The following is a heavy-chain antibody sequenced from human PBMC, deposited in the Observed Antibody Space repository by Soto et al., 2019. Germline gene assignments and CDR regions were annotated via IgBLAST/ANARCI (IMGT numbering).Heavy chain of an antibody. CDR2: IYYSGST. Sequence: PSETLSLTCTVSGGSISSYYWSWIRQPPGKGLEWIGYIYYSGSTNYNPSLKSRVTISVDTSKNQFSLKLSSVTAADTAVYYRARGIAARLFDYWGQGTLVTVSS. D-gene: IGHD6-6*01. J-gene: IGHJ4*02. CDR3: ARGIAARLFDY. CDR1: GGSISSYY. V-gene: IGHV4-59*01.